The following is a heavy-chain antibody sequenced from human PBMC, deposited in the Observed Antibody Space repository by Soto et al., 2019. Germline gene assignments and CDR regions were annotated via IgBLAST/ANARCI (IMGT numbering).Heavy chain of an antibody. V-gene: IGHV4-30-4*01. J-gene: IGHJ2*01. Sequence: SETLSLTCTVSGGSISGGVYYWSWIRQPPGKGLEWIGYIFDSGSTYYNPSLKSRVTISVDTSKNQFSLRLSSVTAADTAGYYCAREITPVTTDGYFDLWGRGTLVTVSS. CDR2: IFDSGST. CDR3: AREITPVTTDGYFDL. CDR1: GGSISGGVYY. D-gene: IGHD4-4*01.